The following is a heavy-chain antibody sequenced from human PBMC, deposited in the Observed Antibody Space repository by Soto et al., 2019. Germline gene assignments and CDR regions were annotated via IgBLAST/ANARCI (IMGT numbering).Heavy chain of an antibody. Sequence: GGSLRLSCAASGFTFSGSAMHWVRQASGKGLEWVGRIRSKANSYATAYAASVKGRFTISGDDSKNTAYLQMNSLKTEDTAVYYCTGTYDSSGYYYGNNWFDPWGQGTLVTVSS. J-gene: IGHJ5*02. CDR3: TGTYDSSGYYYGNNWFDP. CDR2: IRSKANSYAT. CDR1: GFTFSGSA. D-gene: IGHD3-22*01. V-gene: IGHV3-73*01.